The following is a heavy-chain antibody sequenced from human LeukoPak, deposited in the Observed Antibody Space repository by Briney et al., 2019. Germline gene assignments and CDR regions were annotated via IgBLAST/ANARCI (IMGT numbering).Heavy chain of an antibody. Sequence: PGGSLRLSXAASGFTFSSYSMNSVRQAPGKGLEWISYISSSSSTIYYADSVKGRFTISRDNAKNSLYLQMNSLRAEDTAVYYCARDVFELLPGYYYYYMDVWGKGTTVTVSS. CDR1: GFTFSSYS. CDR2: ISSSSSTI. V-gene: IGHV3-48*01. D-gene: IGHD2-15*01. CDR3: ARDVFELLPGYYYYYMDV. J-gene: IGHJ6*03.